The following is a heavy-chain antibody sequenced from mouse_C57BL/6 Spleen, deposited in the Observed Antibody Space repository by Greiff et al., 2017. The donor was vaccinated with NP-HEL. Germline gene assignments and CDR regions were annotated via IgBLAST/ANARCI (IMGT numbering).Heavy chain of an antibody. Sequence: EVMLVESGEGLVKPGGSLKLSCAASGFTFSSYAMSWVRQTPEKRLEWVAYISSGGDYIYYADTVKGRFTISRDNARNTLYLQMSSLKSEDTAMYYCTGDPSHYGSRVSDYAMDYWGQGTSVTVSS. D-gene: IGHD1-1*01. J-gene: IGHJ4*01. V-gene: IGHV5-9-1*02. CDR2: ISSGGDYI. CDR3: TGDPSHYGSRVSDYAMDY. CDR1: GFTFSSYA.